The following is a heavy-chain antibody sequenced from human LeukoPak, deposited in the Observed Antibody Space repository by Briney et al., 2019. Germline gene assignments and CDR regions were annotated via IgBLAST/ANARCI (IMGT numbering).Heavy chain of an antibody. CDR1: GGTFSSYA. V-gene: IGHV1-69*05. D-gene: IGHD5-18*01. J-gene: IGHJ4*02. CDR2: IIPIFGTA. CDR3: ASRGYSYGIFDY. Sequence: GASVKVSCKASGGTFSSYAISWVRQAPGQGLEWMGRIIPIFGTANYAQKFQGRVTITTDESTSTAYMELSSLRSEDTAVYYCASRGYSYGIFDYWRQGTLVTVSS.